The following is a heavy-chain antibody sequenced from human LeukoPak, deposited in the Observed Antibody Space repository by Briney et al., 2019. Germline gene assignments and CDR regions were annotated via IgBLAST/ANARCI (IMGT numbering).Heavy chain of an antibody. J-gene: IGHJ4*02. V-gene: IGHV4-34*01. CDR3: ARAQYYDSSGYYGY. CDR1: GGSFSGYY. D-gene: IGHD3-22*01. Sequence: KPSETLSLTCAVYGGSFSGYYWSWIRQPPGKGLEWIGEINHSGSTNYKPSLKSRVTISVDMSKNQFSLKLRTVTAADTAVYYCARAQYYDSSGYYGYWGQGTLVTVSS. CDR2: INHSGST.